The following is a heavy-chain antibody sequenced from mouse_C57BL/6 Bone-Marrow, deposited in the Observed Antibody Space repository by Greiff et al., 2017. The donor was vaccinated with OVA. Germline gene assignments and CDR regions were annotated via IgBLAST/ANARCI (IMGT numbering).Heavy chain of an antibody. J-gene: IGHJ3*01. D-gene: IGHD2-5*01. CDR2: IIPNNGST. CDR3: DRVGAYYSKGWVAY. Sequence: VQLQQSGPELVKPGASVKISCKASGYTFTDYYMNWVKQSHGKSLEWIGDIIPNNGSTSYNQKFKGEATLTVDKSSRTTYMELRSLTSEDSAVYNGDRVGAYYSKGWVAYWGQGTLVTVSA. V-gene: IGHV1-26*01. CDR1: GYTFTDYY.